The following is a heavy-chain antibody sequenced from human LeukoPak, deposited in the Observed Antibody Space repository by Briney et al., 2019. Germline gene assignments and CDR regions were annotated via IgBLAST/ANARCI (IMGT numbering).Heavy chain of an antibody. J-gene: IGHJ5*02. V-gene: IGHV3-11*01. D-gene: IGHD6-13*01. CDR2: ITFSGRTI. CDR1: GFSFSDYH. Sequence: KPGGSLRLSCAASGFSFSDYHMIWIRQPPGKGLEWVSYITFSGRTIHYADSVRGRFTISRHNARSSLYLQMNSLRAEDTAVYYCARLGSSWPNWFDPWGQGTLVTVSS. CDR3: ARLGSSWPNWFDP.